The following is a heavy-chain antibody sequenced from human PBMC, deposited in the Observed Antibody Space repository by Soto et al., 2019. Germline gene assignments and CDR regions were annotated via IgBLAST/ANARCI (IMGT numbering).Heavy chain of an antibody. Sequence: QVQLVQSGAEVKKPGSSVKVSCKASGGTFSSYTISWVRQAPGQGLEWMGRIIPILGIANYAQKFQGRVTMTADKSTTSADMELSSLSSEDTAVYYFARNVVSADRGFKPYYLDYWGQGTLVTVSA. CDR3: ARNVVSADRGFKPYYLDY. V-gene: IGHV1-69*02. D-gene: IGHD3-22*01. CDR2: IIPILGIA. CDR1: GGTFSSYT. J-gene: IGHJ4*02.